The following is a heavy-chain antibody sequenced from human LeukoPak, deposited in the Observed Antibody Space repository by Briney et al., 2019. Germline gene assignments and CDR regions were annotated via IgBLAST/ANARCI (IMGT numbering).Heavy chain of an antibody. CDR1: GGSVSSFY. CDR2: IYSSGST. D-gene: IGHD6-13*01. Sequence: PSETLSLTCTVSGGSVSSFYWSWIRQPAGRGLEWIGRIYSSGSTNYNPSLKSRISMSVDTSNNQFSLRLRSVAAADTAVYYCARRVAGNDAFDIWGQGTMVTVSS. J-gene: IGHJ3*02. CDR3: ARRVAGNDAFDI. V-gene: IGHV4-4*07.